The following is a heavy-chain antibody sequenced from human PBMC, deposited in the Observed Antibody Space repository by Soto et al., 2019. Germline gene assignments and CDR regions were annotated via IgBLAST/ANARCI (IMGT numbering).Heavy chain of an antibody. J-gene: IGHJ4*02. CDR2: VYYTGST. V-gene: IGHV4-59*01. Sequence: PSETLSLTCTVSGDSISTFYWGWMRQSPGKELEWIGYVYYTGSTNYNPSLKSRVTISVDRSKNQFSLKLTSASAADTAVYYCARGRTVRNYADDSSDYFYFFDYWGQGPQVTVSS. D-gene: IGHD3-22*01. CDR1: GDSISTFY. CDR3: ARGRTVRNYADDSSDYFYFFDY.